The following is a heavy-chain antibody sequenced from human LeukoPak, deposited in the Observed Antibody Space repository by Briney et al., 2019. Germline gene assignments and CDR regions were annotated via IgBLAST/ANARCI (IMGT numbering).Heavy chain of an antibody. D-gene: IGHD6-13*01. CDR2: IYYCGST. J-gene: IGHJ4*02. V-gene: IGHV4-59*01. CDR1: GGPIGYYY. Sequence: PSETLSLTCSVSGGPIGYYYWRWLRQPPGRGLEWVGYIYYCGSTNYNPSLKSRVTLPVDTSKNHFSLKLSAVTAADTAVYYCARVPGYSSSWELEVWGQGTLVTASS. CDR3: ARVPGYSSSWELEV.